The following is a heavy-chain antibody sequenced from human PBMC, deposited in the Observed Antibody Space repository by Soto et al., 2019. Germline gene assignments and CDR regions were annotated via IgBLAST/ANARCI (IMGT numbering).Heavy chain of an antibody. V-gene: IGHV5-51*01. CDR1: GYSFTNYW. CDR2: VYPADSDT. J-gene: IGHJ6*02. CDR3: ASGRYCSSTSCYRDYYYYGMDV. Sequence: GESLKISCKGSGYSFTNYWIAWVRQMPGKGLEWMAIVYPADSDTRYSPSFQGQVTISADKSISTAYLQWSSLQASDSAIYYCASGRYCSSTSCYRDYYYYGMDVWGQGTTVTVSS. D-gene: IGHD2-2*01.